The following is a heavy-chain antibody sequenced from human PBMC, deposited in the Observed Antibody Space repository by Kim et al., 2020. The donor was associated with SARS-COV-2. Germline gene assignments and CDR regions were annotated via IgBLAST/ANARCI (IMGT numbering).Heavy chain of an antibody. CDR2: ISPKSGVT. CDR3: AREPPSRWKQLLRFDF. J-gene: IGHJ5*01. D-gene: IGHD1-26*01. CDR1: GYTFTDYL. Sequence: ASVKVSCKTSGYTFTDYLIHWVRQAHGQGLEWMGWISPKSGVTNYAQKFQGRVTMSSDTSVSSAYLELTSLTSDDTSFYFCAREPPSRWKQLLRFDFWGQGALVIVSS. V-gene: IGHV1-2*02.